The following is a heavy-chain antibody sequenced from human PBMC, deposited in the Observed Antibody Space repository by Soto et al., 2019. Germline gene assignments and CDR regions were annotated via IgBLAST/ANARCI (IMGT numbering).Heavy chain of an antibody. CDR3: ARSTNDYGDRH. CDR2: MNPNSGNT. D-gene: IGHD4-17*01. CDR1: GYTFTSYD. V-gene: IGHV1-8*01. J-gene: IGHJ4*02. Sequence: QVQLVQSGAEVKKPGASVKVSCKASGYTFTSYDINWVRQATGQGLEWMGWMNPNSGNTGYAQKFQGGVTMARNTSISTPYMELSSLRSEVTAGYYCARSTNDYGDRHWGQGPLVTVSS.